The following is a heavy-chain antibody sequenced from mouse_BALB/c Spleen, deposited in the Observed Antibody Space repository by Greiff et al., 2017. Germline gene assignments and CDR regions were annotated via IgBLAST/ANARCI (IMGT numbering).Heavy chain of an antibody. D-gene: IGHD1-2*01. J-gene: IGHJ3*01. CDR1: GFTFSDYY. CDR2: ISDGGSYT. V-gene: IGHV5-4*02. CDR3: ARGRGFTTATYAY. Sequence: EVMLVESGGGLVKPGGSLKLSCAASGFTFSDYYMYWVCQTPEKRLEWVATISDGGSYTYYPDSVTGRFTISRDNAKNNLYLQMSSLKSEDTAMYYCARGRGFTTATYAYWGQGTLVTVSA.